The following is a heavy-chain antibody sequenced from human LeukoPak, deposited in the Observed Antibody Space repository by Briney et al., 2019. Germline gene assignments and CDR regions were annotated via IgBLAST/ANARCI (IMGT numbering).Heavy chain of an antibody. CDR3: ARAEVIAIFDY. CDR1: GFTVSSNY. D-gene: IGHD2-21*01. Sequence: PGGSLRLSCAASGFTVSSNYMSWVRQAPGKGLEWVSVIYGGGSTYYADSVKGRLTISRDNSKNTLYLQMNSMRAEDTAVYYCARAEVIAIFDYWGQGTLVTVSS. V-gene: IGHV3-66*02. J-gene: IGHJ4*02. CDR2: IYGGGST.